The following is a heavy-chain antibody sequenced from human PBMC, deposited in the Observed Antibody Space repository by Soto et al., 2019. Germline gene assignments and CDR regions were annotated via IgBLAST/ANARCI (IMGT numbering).Heavy chain of an antibody. Sequence: VQLLESGGGFLQPGGSRRLSCEVSGFRFENYAMSWVRQAPGRGLEWVSSIRTTGSTDYADSVRGRFIISRDNSKDTLYLQMSGLRAEDTGLYYCAREGASSALYPDYWGRGTLVTVSS. CDR3: AREGASSALYPDY. D-gene: IGHD2-8*01. V-gene: IGHV3-23*01. CDR1: GFRFENYA. CDR2: IRTTGST. J-gene: IGHJ4*02.